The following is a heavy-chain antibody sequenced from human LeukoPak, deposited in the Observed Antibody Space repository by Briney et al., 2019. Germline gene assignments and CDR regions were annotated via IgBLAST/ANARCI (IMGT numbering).Heavy chain of an antibody. D-gene: IGHD3-22*01. CDR3: ARASSGYYLALDY. Sequence: AGGSLRLSCAASGFTFNSYSMNWVRQAPGKGLEWVSCISSSSSYIYYADSVKGRFTISRDSAKNSLYLQMNSLRAEDTAVYYCARASSGYYLALDYWGQGTLVTVSS. V-gene: IGHV3-21*01. J-gene: IGHJ4*02. CDR1: GFTFNSYS. CDR2: ISSSSSYI.